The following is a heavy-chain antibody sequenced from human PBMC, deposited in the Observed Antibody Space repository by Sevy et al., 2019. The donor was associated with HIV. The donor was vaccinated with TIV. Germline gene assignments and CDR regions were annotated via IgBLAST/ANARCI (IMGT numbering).Heavy chain of an antibody. D-gene: IGHD3-22*01. CDR1: GFTFSRYW. V-gene: IGHV3-7*01. CDR2: IKQDGSEK. Sequence: GGSLRLSCAASGFTFSRYWMSWVRQTPGKGLEWVANIKQDGSEKYYVDSVKGRFTISRDNAKNSLYLQVNSLRAEDTAVYYCARVRDDSSGYHLDYWGQGTLVTVSS. J-gene: IGHJ4*02. CDR3: ARVRDDSSGYHLDY.